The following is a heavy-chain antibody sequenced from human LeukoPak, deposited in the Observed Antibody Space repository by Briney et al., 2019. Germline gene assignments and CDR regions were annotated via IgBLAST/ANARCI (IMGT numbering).Heavy chain of an antibody. Sequence: GGSLRLSCAASGFTFSSYWMSWVRQAPGKGLEWVANIKQDGSEKYYVDSVKGRFTISRDNAKNSLYLQMNSLRAEDTAVYYCARSGGYCSSTSCFFDYRGQGTLVTVSS. CDR2: IKQDGSEK. D-gene: IGHD2-2*01. V-gene: IGHV3-7*01. CDR1: GFTFSSYW. CDR3: ARSGGYCSSTSCFFDY. J-gene: IGHJ4*02.